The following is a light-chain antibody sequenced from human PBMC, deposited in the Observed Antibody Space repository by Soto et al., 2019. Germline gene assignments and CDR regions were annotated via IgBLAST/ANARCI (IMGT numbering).Light chain of an antibody. CDR3: QQTYSTPRT. Sequence: EMLMTQSPATLSVSPGEGVSLSCWASQSVTNKLAWYQQRPGQPPRLLLYDASTRATGVPATFSGSGSGTDFTLTIGSLQPEDFATYYCQQTYSTPRTFGGGTKVDI. CDR1: QSVTNK. CDR2: DAS. V-gene: IGKV3-15*01. J-gene: IGKJ4*01.